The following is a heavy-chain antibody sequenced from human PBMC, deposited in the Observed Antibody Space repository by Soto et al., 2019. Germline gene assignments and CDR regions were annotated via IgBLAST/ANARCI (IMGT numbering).Heavy chain of an antibody. CDR1: GFAFNTYS. J-gene: IGHJ6*03. V-gene: IGHV3-21*02. CDR2: SNEDSTYI. Sequence: EVQLVESGGGLVKPGGSLRLSCTASGFAFNTYSMNWVRQAPGKGLEWVSSSNEDSTYIYYADSLRGRITISRDNAKDSLFLQMNSRRPDDTAVYYCVRDLGRYFRSGYMDLWGDGATVTVSS. D-gene: IGHD3-9*01. CDR3: VRDLGRYFRSGYMDL.